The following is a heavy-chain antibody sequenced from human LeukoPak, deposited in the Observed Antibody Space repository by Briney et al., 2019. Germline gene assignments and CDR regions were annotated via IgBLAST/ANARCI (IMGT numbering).Heavy chain of an antibody. Sequence: GGSLRLSCAASGFTFNSCAMHWVRQAPGKGLEWVAVVSSDESIKFYGDSVKGRFTISRDNSKNTLYLQMNSLRAEDTALYYCAKDVGSRSNIKNWFDPWGQGTRVTVSS. CDR1: GFTFNSCA. CDR2: VSSDESIK. D-gene: IGHD6-13*01. CDR3: AKDVGSRSNIKNWFDP. V-gene: IGHV3-30*18. J-gene: IGHJ5*02.